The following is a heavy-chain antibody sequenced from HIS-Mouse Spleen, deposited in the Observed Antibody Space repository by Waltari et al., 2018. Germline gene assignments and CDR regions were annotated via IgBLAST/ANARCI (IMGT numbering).Heavy chain of an antibody. V-gene: IGHV3-53*01. D-gene: IGHD6-13*01. CDR3: AGGVGSSWYYFDY. CDR1: GFTVSSNY. J-gene: IGHJ4*02. Sequence: EVQLVESGGGLIQPGGSLRLSCAASGFTVSSNYMSWVRQAPGKGLEWVSVIDGGGSTYYADSVKGRFTISRDNSKNTLYLQMNSLRAEDTAVYYCAGGVGSSWYYFDYWGQGTLVTVSS. CDR2: IDGGGST.